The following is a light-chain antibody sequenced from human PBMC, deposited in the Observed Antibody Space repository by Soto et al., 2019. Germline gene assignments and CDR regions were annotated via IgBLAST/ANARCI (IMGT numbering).Light chain of an antibody. CDR2: DVS. Sequence: QSVLTQPASVSGSPGQSITISCTGTSSEIGAFNYVSWFQQHPGKAPNLMIYDVSNLFSGVSYRFSGSKSGNTASLTISGLQVEDEADYYCNSYTSSTTSYIFGTGTKVTVL. CDR3: NSYTSSTTSYI. J-gene: IGLJ1*01. V-gene: IGLV2-14*01. CDR1: SSEIGAFNY.